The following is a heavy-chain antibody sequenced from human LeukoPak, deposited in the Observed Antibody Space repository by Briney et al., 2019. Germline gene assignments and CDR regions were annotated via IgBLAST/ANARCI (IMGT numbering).Heavy chain of an antibody. J-gene: IGHJ4*02. CDR2: IYHNDST. V-gene: IGHV4-59*08. CDR1: GGSISSYY. Sequence: PSETLSLTCTVSGGSISSYYWGWIRQPPGTGLEWIGSIYHNDSTYYNPSLKSRVTISVDTSKNQFSLKLSSVTAADTAVYYCARASSLDYWGQGTLVTVSS. D-gene: IGHD6-13*01. CDR3: ARASSLDY.